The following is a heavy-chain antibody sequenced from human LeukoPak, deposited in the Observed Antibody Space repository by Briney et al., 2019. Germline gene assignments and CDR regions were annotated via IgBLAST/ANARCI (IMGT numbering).Heavy chain of an antibody. CDR3: AREGPLGVLDY. D-gene: IGHD1-26*01. CDR2: INPKNGDT. CDR1: GYTFTDSY. V-gene: IGHV1-2*02. J-gene: IGHJ4*02. Sequence: GASVKVSCKASGYTFTDSYIHWVRQAPGQGPEWMGWINPKNGDTTYAQRFQGRLTIPRHSSIITAHMELSGLASDDSAVYSCAREGPLGVLDYWGQGTLVTVSA.